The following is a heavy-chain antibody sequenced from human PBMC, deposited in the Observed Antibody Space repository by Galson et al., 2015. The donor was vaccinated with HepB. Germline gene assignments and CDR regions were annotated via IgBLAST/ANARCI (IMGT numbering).Heavy chain of an antibody. CDR1: GGTFSSYA. CDR2: IIPIFGTA. CDR3: ARAPQTIGYCTNGVCSGPFDY. D-gene: IGHD2-8*01. Sequence: SVKVSCKASGGTFSSYAISWVRQAPGQGLEWMGGIIPIFGTANYAQKFQGRVTITSDESTSTAYMELSSLRSEDTAVYYCARAPQTIGYCTNGVCSGPFDYWGQGTLVTVSS. J-gene: IGHJ4*02. V-gene: IGHV1-69*13.